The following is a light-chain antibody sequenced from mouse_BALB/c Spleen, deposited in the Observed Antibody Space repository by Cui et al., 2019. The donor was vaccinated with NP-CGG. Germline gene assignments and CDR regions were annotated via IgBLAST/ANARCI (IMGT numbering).Light chain of an antibody. V-gene: IGLV1*01. Sequence: QAVVTQESALTPSPGETVTLTCRSRTGAVTSNNYANWIQEKPDHLFTGLIGGTNNRVPGVPARFSGSLIGDKAALTITGAQTEDEAKYFCALWYSNHWVFGGGTKLTVL. CDR2: GTN. CDR3: ALWYSNHWV. J-gene: IGLJ1*01. CDR1: TGAVTSNNY.